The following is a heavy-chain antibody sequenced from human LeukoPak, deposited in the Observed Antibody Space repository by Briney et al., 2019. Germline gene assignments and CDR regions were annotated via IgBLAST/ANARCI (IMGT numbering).Heavy chain of an antibody. D-gene: IGHD2-15*01. CDR1: GYSFTSYW. CDR2: IYPGDSDT. V-gene: IGHV5-51*01. CDR3: AIGSGGWSLAREYFQH. J-gene: IGHJ1*01. Sequence: GESLKISCKGSGYSFTSYWIGWVRQMPGKGLEWMGIIYPGDSDTRYSPSFQGQVTISADKSISTAYLQWSSLKASDTAMYYCAIGSGGWSLAREYFQHWGQGTLVTVSS.